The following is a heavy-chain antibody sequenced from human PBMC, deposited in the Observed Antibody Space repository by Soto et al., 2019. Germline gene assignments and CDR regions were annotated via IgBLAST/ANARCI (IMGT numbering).Heavy chain of an antibody. CDR2: INPNSGGT. J-gene: IGHJ6*02. CDR3: ARSVGKYSSSWYSYYVMDV. V-gene: IGHV1-2*04. CDR1: GYTFTGYY. Sequence: ASVKVSCKASGYTFTGYYMHWVRQAPGQGLEWMGWINPNSGGTNYAQKFQGWVTMTRDTSISTAYMELSRLRSDDTAVYYCARSVGKYSSSWYSYYVMDVWGQGTTVTVSS. D-gene: IGHD6-13*01.